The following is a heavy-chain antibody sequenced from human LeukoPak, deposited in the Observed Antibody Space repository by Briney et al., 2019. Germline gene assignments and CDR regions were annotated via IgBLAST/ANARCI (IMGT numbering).Heavy chain of an antibody. CDR1: GFTFSGYA. CDR3: ARHRGPSLYSSAYVDY. D-gene: IGHD3-22*01. Sequence: PGGSLRLSCAASGFTFSGYAMHWVRQAPGKGLEWVAVISYDGTNKYYADSVKGRFTVSRDISKNTLYLQMNSLTAEDTAVYYCARHRGPSLYSSAYVDYWGQGALVPVSS. CDR2: ISYDGTNK. V-gene: IGHV3-30-3*01. J-gene: IGHJ4*02.